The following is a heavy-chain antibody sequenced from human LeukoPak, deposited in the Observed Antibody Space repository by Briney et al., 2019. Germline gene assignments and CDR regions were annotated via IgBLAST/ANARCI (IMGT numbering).Heavy chain of an antibody. CDR1: GFTFSSYG. CDR2: ISYDGSNR. CDR3: AKVGTSGTYYYYYYGIDV. J-gene: IGHJ6*02. Sequence: GGSLRLSCAASGFTFSSYGMHWVRQAPGKGLEWVAVISYDGSNRYYADSVKDRFTISRDNSKNTLYLQVNSLRAEDTAVYYCAKVGTSGTYYYYYYGIDVWGQGTTVTVSS. D-gene: IGHD2-8*01. V-gene: IGHV3-30*18.